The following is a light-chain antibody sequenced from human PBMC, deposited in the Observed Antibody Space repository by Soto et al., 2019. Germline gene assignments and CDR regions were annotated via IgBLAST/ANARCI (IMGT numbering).Light chain of an antibody. Sequence: EIVLTQSPGTLSLSPWERATLSCRASQSVSNNYLAWYQQRPGQAPRLLIYDASYRATGIPARFSGSGSGTDFTLTISSLEPEDFAVYYCQHRNNRPFSFGPGTKVDIK. V-gene: IGKV3-11*01. J-gene: IGKJ3*01. CDR2: DAS. CDR3: QHRNNRPFS. CDR1: QSVSNNY.